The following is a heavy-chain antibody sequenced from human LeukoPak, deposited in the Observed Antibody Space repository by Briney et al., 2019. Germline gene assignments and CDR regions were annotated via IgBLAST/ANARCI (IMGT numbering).Heavy chain of an antibody. V-gene: IGHV3-23*01. Sequence: GGSLRLSCAGSGFTLSTYSMHWVRQAPAKGLEWVSVITGSGSDGVIYYADSGKGPFTIYRDNSKNTLYLEMNSLRAGDTAVYDCAKQVTVTSGKDWFDPWGQGTLVTVSS. CDR3: AKQVTVTSGKDWFDP. CDR1: GFTLSTYS. D-gene: IGHD4-17*01. CDR2: ITGSGSDGVI. J-gene: IGHJ5*02.